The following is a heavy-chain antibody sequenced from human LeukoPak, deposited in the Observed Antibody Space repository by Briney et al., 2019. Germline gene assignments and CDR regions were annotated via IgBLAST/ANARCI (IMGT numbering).Heavy chain of an antibody. CDR2: INHSGST. D-gene: IGHD3-22*01. Sequence: SETLSLTCAVYGGSFSGYYWSWIRQPPGKGLEWIGEINHSGSTNYNPSLKSRVTISVDTSKNQFSLKLSSVTAADTAVYYCASASGYYYGLDYWGQGTLVTVSS. CDR3: ASASGYYYGLDY. J-gene: IGHJ4*02. V-gene: IGHV4-34*01. CDR1: GGSFSGYY.